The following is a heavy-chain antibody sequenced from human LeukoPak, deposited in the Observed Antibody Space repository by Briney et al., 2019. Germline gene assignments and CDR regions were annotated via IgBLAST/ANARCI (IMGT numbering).Heavy chain of an antibody. D-gene: IGHD3-22*01. CDR3: AKDLESRPYYYDSSGYYLLGY. CDR1: GFTFSSYA. CDR2: ISGSGGST. V-gene: IGHV3-23*01. J-gene: IGHJ4*02. Sequence: GSLSLSCAASGFTFSSYAMSWVRQAPGKGLEWVSAISGSGGSTYYADSVKGRFTISRDNSKNTLYLQMNSLRAEDTAVYYCAKDLESRPYYYDSSGYYLLGYWGQGTLVTVSS.